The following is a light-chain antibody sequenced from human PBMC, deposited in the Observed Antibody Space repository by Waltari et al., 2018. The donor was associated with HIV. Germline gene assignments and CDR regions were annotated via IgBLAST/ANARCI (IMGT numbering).Light chain of an antibody. J-gene: IGLJ2*01. CDR3: TSYTSSNTLVI. Sequence: QSALTQPASVSGSPGQSITISSTGTSSELGGYNYVHWYQQHPAEAPKLMIYHASNRPSGVSNRFSGSKSGNTASLTISGLQAEDEADYYCTSYTSSNTLVIFGGGTKLTVL. CDR2: HAS. CDR1: SSELGGYNY. V-gene: IGLV2-14*03.